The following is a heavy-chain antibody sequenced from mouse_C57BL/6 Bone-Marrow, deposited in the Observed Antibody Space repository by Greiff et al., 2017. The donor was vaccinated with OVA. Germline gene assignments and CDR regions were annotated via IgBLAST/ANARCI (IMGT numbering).Heavy chain of an antibody. CDR1: GFTFSDYY. V-gene: IGHV5-16*01. Sequence: EVQLVESEGGLVQPGSSMKLSCTASGFTFSDYYMAWFRQVPEKGLEWVANINYDGSSTYYLDSLKSRFIISRDNAKNILYLQMSSLKSEDTATYYCARDTPFDYWGQGTTLTVSS. CDR2: INYDGSST. J-gene: IGHJ2*01. CDR3: ARDTPFDY.